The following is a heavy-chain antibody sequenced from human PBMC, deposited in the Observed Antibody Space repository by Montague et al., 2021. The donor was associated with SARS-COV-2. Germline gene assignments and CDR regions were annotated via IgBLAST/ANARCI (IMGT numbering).Heavy chain of an antibody. J-gene: IGHJ4*01. CDR1: GFAFSSSW. V-gene: IGHV3-7*01. D-gene: IGHD6-19*01. CDR2: MKYDGSEK. Sequence: SLRLSCVASGFAFSSSWMSWVRQSPGKGLEWVAIMKYDGSEKYYVDSVKGRFTIPRDNARRSVFLQMNSLRAEDTAVYFCARDPNSSGGNMGSFWGRGTLVSVSS. CDR3: ARDPNSSGGNMGSF.